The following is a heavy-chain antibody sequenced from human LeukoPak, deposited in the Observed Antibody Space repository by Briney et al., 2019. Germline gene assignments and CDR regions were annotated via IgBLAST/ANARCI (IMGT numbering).Heavy chain of an antibody. D-gene: IGHD3-3*01. CDR2: IWYDGSNK. CDR3: ARMDFWSGLDY. J-gene: IGHJ4*02. Sequence: GRSLRLSCAASGFTFDDYAMHWVRQAPGKGLEWVAVIWYDGSNKYYADSVKGRFTISRDNSKNTLYLQMNSLRAEDTAVYYCARMDFWSGLDYWGQGTLVTVSS. V-gene: IGHV3-33*08. CDR1: GFTFDDYA.